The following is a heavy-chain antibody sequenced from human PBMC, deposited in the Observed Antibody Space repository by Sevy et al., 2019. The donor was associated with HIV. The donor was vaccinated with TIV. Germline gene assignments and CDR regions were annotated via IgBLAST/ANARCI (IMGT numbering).Heavy chain of an antibody. D-gene: IGHD4-17*01. V-gene: IGHV3-7*01. CDR1: ELSFSSYW. Sequence: GGSLRLSCEASELSFSSYWMSWVRQAPGKGLEWVANIKQDGSEKNYADSVKGRFTISRDIAKNTLHLQMNSLRAEDTAVYYCARDLEFYDYGAYGPAFMPDYWGQGTLVTVSS. CDR3: ARDLEFYDYGAYGPAFMPDY. J-gene: IGHJ4*02. CDR2: IKQDGSEK.